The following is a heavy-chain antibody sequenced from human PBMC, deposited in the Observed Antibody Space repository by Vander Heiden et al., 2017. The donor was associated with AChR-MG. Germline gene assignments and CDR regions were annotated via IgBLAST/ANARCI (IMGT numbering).Heavy chain of an antibody. D-gene: IGHD5-18*01. Sequence: QVQPVQVGAAEKKPGASVEACCKVSGNSFTCYAMHRVRRGPGQRLEWMGWINAGNGNTKYSQKFQGRVTITGNTSASTAYMELSSLRSEDTAVYYGAKDLDTAMVKVVGWFDPWGQGTLVTVSS. CDR1: GNSFTCYA. V-gene: IGHV1-3*05. CDR3: AKDLDTAMVKVVGWFDP. CDR2: INAGNGNT. J-gene: IGHJ5*02.